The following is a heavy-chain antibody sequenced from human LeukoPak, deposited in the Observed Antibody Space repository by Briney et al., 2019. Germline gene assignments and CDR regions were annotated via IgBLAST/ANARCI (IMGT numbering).Heavy chain of an antibody. CDR3: ARDLGGYPFFMAV. V-gene: IGHV4-39*07. D-gene: IGHD2-15*01. Sequence: SETLSLTCRVSGGSTSSGRPHWAWVRQPPGKGLVCIGSLDESGRPYYNAPRKSRVTLSEDSSGKQSSLNLSSVTAADTAVYYCARDLGGYPFFMAVWGRGTTVIVPS. CDR2: LDESGRP. CDR1: GGSTSSGRPH. J-gene: IGHJ6*03.